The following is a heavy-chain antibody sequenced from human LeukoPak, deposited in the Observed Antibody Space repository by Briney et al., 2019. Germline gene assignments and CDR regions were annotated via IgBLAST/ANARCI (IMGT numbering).Heavy chain of an antibody. D-gene: IGHD4-17*01. CDR2: IYYSGTA. J-gene: IGHJ4*02. CDR1: GGSISSGGYY. V-gene: IGHV4-31*03. Sequence: PSETLSLTCTLSGGSISSGGYYWSWVRQHPEKGLEWIGYIYYSGTAYYNPSLKSRVTMSVDTSKNQFSLKLDSVTAADTAVYYCARFSNDHGVKFDYWGQGTLVTVSS. CDR3: ARFSNDHGVKFDY.